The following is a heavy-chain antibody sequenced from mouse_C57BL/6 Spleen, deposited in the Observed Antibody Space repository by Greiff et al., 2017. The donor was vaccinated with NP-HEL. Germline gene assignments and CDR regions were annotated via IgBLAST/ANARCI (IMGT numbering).Heavy chain of an antibody. CDR3: ANHYGSSYYWYFDV. J-gene: IGHJ1*03. D-gene: IGHD1-1*01. V-gene: IGHV1-52*01. Sequence: VQLQQPGAELVRPGSSVKLSCKASGYTFTSYWMHWVKQRPIQGLEWIGNIDPSDSATHYNQKFKEKATLTVDKSSSPAYMHLSSLTSEDSAVYYCANHYGSSYYWYFDVWGTGTTVTVSS. CDR1: GYTFTSYW. CDR2: IDPSDSAT.